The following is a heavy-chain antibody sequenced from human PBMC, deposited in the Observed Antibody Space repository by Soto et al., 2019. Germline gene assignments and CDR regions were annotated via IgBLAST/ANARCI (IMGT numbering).Heavy chain of an antibody. CDR2: MNPNSGNT. V-gene: IGHV1-8*01. Sequence: QVQLVQSGAEVKKPGASVKVSCKASGYTFTSYDINWVRQATGQGLEWMGWMNPNSGNTGYAQKFQGKATMTRNTSISTGYMGLSSLGSEATAVYCGARAELRFRGALYWGPGALVTVSS. CDR1: GYTFTSYD. J-gene: IGHJ4*02. D-gene: IGHD3-3*01. CDR3: ARAELRFRGALY.